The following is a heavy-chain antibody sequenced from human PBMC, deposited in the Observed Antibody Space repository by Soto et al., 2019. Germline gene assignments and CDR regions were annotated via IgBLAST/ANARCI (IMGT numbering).Heavy chain of an antibody. J-gene: IGHJ6*02. D-gene: IGHD4-17*01. CDR1: GYTFTSYG. CDR3: ARDLPDYGGPARELYYYYYGMDV. Sequence: ASVKVSCKASGYTFTSYGISWVRQAPGQGLEWMGWISAYNGNTNYAQKLQGRVTMTTDTSTSTAYMELRSLRSDDTAVYYCARDLPDYGGPARELYYYYYGMDVWGQGTTVTV. V-gene: IGHV1-18*01. CDR2: ISAYNGNT.